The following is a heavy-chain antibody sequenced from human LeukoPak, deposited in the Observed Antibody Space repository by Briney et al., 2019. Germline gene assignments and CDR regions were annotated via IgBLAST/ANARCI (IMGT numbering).Heavy chain of an antibody. CDR3: ARHRFDYYDSSGYWDYYYYYGMDV. V-gene: IGHV4-59*08. Sequence: SETLSLTCTVSGGSISSYYWSWIRQPPGKGLEWIGYIYYSGSTNYNPPLKSRVTISVDTSKNQFSLKLSSVTAADTAVYYCARHRFDYYDSSGYWDYYYYYGMDVWGQGTTVTVSS. J-gene: IGHJ6*02. D-gene: IGHD3-22*01. CDR2: IYYSGST. CDR1: GGSISSYY.